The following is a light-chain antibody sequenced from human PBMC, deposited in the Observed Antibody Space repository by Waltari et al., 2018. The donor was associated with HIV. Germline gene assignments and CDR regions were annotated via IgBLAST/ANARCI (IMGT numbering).Light chain of an antibody. V-gene: IGLV3-19*01. CDR2: VKN. CDR3: NSRDSSGNHYV. J-gene: IGLJ1*01. CDR1: SLRSYY. Sequence: SSALTQDPAVSVPLGPTVRITCQGDSLRSYYASWYQQKPGQAPVLVIYVKNNRPSGIPDRFSGSSSGNTASLTITGAQAEDEADYYCNSRDSSGNHYVFGTGTKVTVL.